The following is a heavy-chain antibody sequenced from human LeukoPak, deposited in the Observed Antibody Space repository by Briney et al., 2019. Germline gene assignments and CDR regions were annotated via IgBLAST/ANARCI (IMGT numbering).Heavy chain of an antibody. CDR1: GYTFTSYY. CDR3: ARDAGYCSSTSCYPRNWFDP. Sequence: ASVTVSCKASGYTFTSYYMHWVRQAPGQGLEWMGVIDPSGGSTSYAQKFQGRVTMTRDTSTSTVYMELSSLRSEDTAVYYCARDAGYCSSTSCYPRNWFDPWGQGTLVTVSS. V-gene: IGHV1-46*01. J-gene: IGHJ5*02. CDR2: IDPSGGST. D-gene: IGHD2-2*01.